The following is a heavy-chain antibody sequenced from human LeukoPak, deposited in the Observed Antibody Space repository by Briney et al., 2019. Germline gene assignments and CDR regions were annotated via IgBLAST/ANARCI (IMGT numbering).Heavy chain of an antibody. CDR3: ARDTDYDTSGANYRFFDY. CDR1: GYTFTSYG. D-gene: IGHD3-22*01. J-gene: IGHJ4*02. CDR2: ISAYDANT. Sequence: ASVKVSCKASGYTFTSYGISWVRQAPGQGLEWMGWISAYDANTNYPQKLQGGVTMTTDTSTSTAYMELRSLRSDDTAVYYRARDTDYDTSGANYRFFDYWGQGTLVAVSS. V-gene: IGHV1-18*01.